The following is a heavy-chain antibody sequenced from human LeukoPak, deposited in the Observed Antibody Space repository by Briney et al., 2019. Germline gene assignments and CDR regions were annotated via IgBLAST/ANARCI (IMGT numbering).Heavy chain of an antibody. D-gene: IGHD2-2*02. CDR1: GFTFSSYS. Sequence: GGSLRLSCAASGFTFSSYSMNWVRQAPGKGLEWVSYISSSSTTIYYADSVKGRFTISRDNAKNSLYLRMNSLRAEDTAVYYCASLGCSSTSCDNYWGQGTLVTVSS. V-gene: IGHV3-48*01. CDR2: ISSSSTTI. CDR3: ASLGCSSTSCDNY. J-gene: IGHJ4*02.